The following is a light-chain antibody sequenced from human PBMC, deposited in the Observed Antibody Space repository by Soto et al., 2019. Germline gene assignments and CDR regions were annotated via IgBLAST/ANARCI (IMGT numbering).Light chain of an antibody. Sequence: DIPMTQSPSTLSASVGDRVTITCRASQSISRWLAWYQQKPGKAPKILIFDASILASGVPSRFSGSGSGTEFTLTISSLQPDDFATYYCQQYNSYSTWTFGQGTEVEIK. V-gene: IGKV1-5*01. J-gene: IGKJ1*01. CDR3: QQYNSYSTWT. CDR2: DAS. CDR1: QSISRW.